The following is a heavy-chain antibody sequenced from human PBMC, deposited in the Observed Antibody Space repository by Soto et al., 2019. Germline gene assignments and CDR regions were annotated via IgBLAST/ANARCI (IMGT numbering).Heavy chain of an antibody. Sequence: SETLSLTCTVSGGSISSGDYYWSWIRQPPGKGLEWIGYIYYSGSTYYNPSLKSRVTISVDTSKNQFSLKLSSVTAADTAVYYCARANYDFWSGYSYYFDYWGKGTLVTVSS. CDR2: IYYSGST. J-gene: IGHJ4*02. CDR1: GGSISSGDYY. CDR3: ARANYDFWSGYSYYFDY. D-gene: IGHD3-3*01. V-gene: IGHV4-30-4*01.